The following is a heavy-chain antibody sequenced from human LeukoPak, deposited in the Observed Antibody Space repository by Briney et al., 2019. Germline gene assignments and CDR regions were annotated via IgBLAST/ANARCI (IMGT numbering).Heavy chain of an antibody. D-gene: IGHD4-23*01. CDR3: TRDSHGRRLDQ. CDR1: GFTFSSYW. V-gene: IGHV3-74*01. CDR2: ISSEGSGT. Sequence: PGGSLRLSCAAYGFTFSSYWMHWVRQAPGTGLVWVSRISSEGSGTTYADSVKGRFTISRDNAKNTLYLQMNRLTVEDTAVYYCTRDSHGRRLDQWGQGTLVTVSS. J-gene: IGHJ5*02.